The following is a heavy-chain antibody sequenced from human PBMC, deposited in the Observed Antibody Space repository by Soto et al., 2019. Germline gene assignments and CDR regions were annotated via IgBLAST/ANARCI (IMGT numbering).Heavy chain of an antibody. Sequence: EVQLVESGGGLVQPGGSLRLSCAASGFTFSDHYMDWVRQAPGKGLEWVGRTRNKANSYTTEYAASVKGRFTISRDDSKNSLYLQVNSLNTEDTAVYYCARVGYDILTGYGTGCEYWGQGTLVTVSS. CDR1: GFTFSDHY. D-gene: IGHD3-9*01. J-gene: IGHJ4*02. V-gene: IGHV3-72*01. CDR2: TRNKANSYTT. CDR3: ARVGYDILTGYGTGCEY.